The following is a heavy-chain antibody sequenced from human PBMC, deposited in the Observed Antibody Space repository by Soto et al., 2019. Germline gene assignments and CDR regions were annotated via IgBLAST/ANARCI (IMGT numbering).Heavy chain of an antibody. V-gene: IGHV4-4*01. Sequence: TLSVTCALSGVSISSGNWCTWVRQTPQRGLEYIGEIFHDGTANYYPSFERRVAISVDTSKNQFSLKLTSVTAADTAIYFCARLVYDTRLNYMYFDFWGQGALVTVSS. CDR1: GVSISSGNW. CDR2: IFHDGTA. CDR3: ARLVYDTRLNYMYFDF. J-gene: IGHJ4*02. D-gene: IGHD2-8*01.